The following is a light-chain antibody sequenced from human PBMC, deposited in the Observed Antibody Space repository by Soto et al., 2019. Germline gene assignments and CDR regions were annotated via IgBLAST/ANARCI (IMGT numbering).Light chain of an antibody. V-gene: IGKV1-17*01. Sequence: QMTQSPASLSASLGEKIIITCRASRDVGSDVSWYQQKPGQAPKLLIYAASNLYTGVPSRLSGSRSGTALTLTISSLQPEDFAVYYCQQYGSSGTFGQGTKVDIK. CDR3: QQYGSSGT. CDR2: AAS. J-gene: IGKJ1*01. CDR1: RDVGSD.